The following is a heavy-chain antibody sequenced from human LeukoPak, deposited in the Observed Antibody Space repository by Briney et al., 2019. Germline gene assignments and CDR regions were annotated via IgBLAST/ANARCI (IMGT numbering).Heavy chain of an antibody. V-gene: IGHV1-8*01. CDR2: MNPNSGNT. D-gene: IGHD3-10*01. Sequence: ASVKVSCKASGYTFTSYDINRVRQATGQGLEWMGWMNPNSGNTGYAQKFQGRVTMTRNTSISTAYMELSSLRSEDTAVYYCARGLIETQGLVIKSVLLWFGELSPWGQGTLVTVSS. CDR1: GYTFTSYD. J-gene: IGHJ5*02. CDR3: ARGLIETQGLVIKSVLLWFGELSP.